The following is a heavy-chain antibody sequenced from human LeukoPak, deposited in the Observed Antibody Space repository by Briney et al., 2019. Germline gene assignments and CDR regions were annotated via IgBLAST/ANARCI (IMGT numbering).Heavy chain of an antibody. CDR1: AFTLSNYW. V-gene: IGHV3-7*01. D-gene: IGHD3-3*01. CDR3: AKTSLSDASGHYYYMDV. CDR2: IREDGSEI. Sequence: GGSLRLSCAASAFTLSNYWMSWIRQAPGKGLEWVANIREDGSEIHYVDSVKGRFTISRDNSQNTVSLQVNNLRTEDTALYYCAKTSLSDASGHYYYMDVWGKGTTVTVSS. J-gene: IGHJ6*03.